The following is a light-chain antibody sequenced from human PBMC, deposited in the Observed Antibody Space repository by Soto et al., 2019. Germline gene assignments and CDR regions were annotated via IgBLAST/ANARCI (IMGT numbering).Light chain of an antibody. CDR3: SSHTSSSTNYV. CDR1: SSDVGGYNY. J-gene: IGLJ1*01. CDR2: DVS. V-gene: IGLV2-14*01. Sequence: QSVLTQPASVSGSPGQSITISCTGTSSDVGGYNYVSWYQQHPGKAPKLMIYDVSNRPSGVSNRFSGSKSGNTASLTISGLQAEDEADYYCSSHTSSSTNYVFGTGTKVTVL.